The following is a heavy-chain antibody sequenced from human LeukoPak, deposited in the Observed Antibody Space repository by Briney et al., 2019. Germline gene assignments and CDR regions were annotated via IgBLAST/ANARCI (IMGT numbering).Heavy chain of an antibody. CDR1: GGTFSSYA. V-gene: IGHV1-69*10. CDR2: IIPILGTA. CDR3: ARGVFRITIFGVVNDAFDI. D-gene: IGHD3-3*01. Sequence: GASVKVSCKASGGTFSSYAISWVRQAPGQGLEWMGGIIPILGTANYAQKFQGRVTITADKSTSTAYMELSSLRSEDTAVYYCARGVFRITIFGVVNDAFDIWGQGTMVTVSS. J-gene: IGHJ3*02.